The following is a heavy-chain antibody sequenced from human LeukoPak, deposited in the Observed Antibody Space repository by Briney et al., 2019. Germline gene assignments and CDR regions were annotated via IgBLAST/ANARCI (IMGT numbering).Heavy chain of an antibody. D-gene: IGHD3-22*01. Sequence: PGGSLRLSCAASGFTFSSYDMHWVRQAPGKGLEWVSFIRFDGSNKYYADSVRGRFTISRDNSKNTLYLQMNSLRAEDTAVYYCAKGGYYDSSGYYYYGMDVWGQGTTVTVSS. J-gene: IGHJ6*02. CDR1: GFTFSSYD. CDR3: AKGGYYDSSGYYYYGMDV. CDR2: IRFDGSNK. V-gene: IGHV3-30*02.